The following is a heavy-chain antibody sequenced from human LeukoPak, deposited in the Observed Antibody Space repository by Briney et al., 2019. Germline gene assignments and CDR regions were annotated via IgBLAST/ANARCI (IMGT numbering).Heavy chain of an antibody. CDR3: ARDHSSITIFGVVIPVAYYYYGMDV. CDR2: ISGSGGST. V-gene: IGHV3-23*01. Sequence: GGSLRLSCAASGFTFSSYAMSWVRQAPGKGLEWVSAISGSGGSTYYADSVKGRFTISRDNSKNTLYLQMNSLRAEDTAVYYCARDHSSITIFGVVIPVAYYYYGMDVWGQGTTVTVSS. CDR1: GFTFSSYA. D-gene: IGHD3-3*01. J-gene: IGHJ6*02.